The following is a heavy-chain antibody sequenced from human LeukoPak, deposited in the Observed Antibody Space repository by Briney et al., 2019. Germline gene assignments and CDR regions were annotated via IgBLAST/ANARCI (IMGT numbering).Heavy chain of an antibody. CDR2: ISGSGGST. J-gene: IGHJ4*02. Sequence: GGSLRLSCAASGFTFSSYAMSWVRQAPGKGLEWVSAISGSGGSTYYADSVKGRFTISRDNSKNTLYLQMNSLRAVDTAVYYRAKAPPIFGVVYFDYWGERTLVTVSS. V-gene: IGHV3-23*01. CDR1: GFTFSSYA. CDR3: AKAPPIFGVVYFDY. D-gene: IGHD3-3*01.